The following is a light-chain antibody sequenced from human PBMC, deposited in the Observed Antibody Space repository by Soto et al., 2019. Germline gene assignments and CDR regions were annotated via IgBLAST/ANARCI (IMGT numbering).Light chain of an antibody. CDR1: HSVGTC. V-gene: IGKV3-11*01. CDR2: GAS. Sequence: EIVLTQSPATLSLSPGERATLSCRASHSVGTCLAWYQQRVGQAPRLLLFGASNPAAGIPARVSGSGSGTDFALTISLESEDFAVYYCQQCSNGPRTFGQGTRVEMK. J-gene: IGKJ1*01. CDR3: QQCSNGPRT.